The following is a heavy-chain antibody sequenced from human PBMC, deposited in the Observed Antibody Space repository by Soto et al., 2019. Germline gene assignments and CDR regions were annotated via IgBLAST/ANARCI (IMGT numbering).Heavy chain of an antibody. J-gene: IGHJ4*02. CDR2: INAGNGNT. D-gene: IGHD6-19*01. CDR3: ARDWRALAGTPGRY. CDR1: GYTFTSYA. V-gene: IGHV1-3*05. Sequence: QVQLVQSGAEEKKPGASVKVSCKASGYTFTSYAMHWVRQAPGQRLEWMGWINAGNGNTKYSQKSQGRVTITRDTSASTAYMELSSLRSEDTAVYYCARDWRALAGTPGRYWGQGTLVTVSS.